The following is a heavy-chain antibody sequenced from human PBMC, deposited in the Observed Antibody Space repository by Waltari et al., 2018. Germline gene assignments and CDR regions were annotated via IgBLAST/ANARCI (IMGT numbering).Heavy chain of an antibody. V-gene: IGHV3-48*03. CDR2: ISSSGSTI. CDR3: AGDYDFWSGSSPYYGMDV. D-gene: IGHD3-3*01. Sequence: EVQLVESGGGLVQPGGYLRLSCAASGFTFSSYEMNWVRQAPGKGLEWVSYISSSGSTIYYADSGNGRFTISRDNAKNSLYLQMNSLRAEDTAVYYCAGDYDFWSGSSPYYGMDVWGQGTTVTVSS. CDR1: GFTFSSYE. J-gene: IGHJ6*02.